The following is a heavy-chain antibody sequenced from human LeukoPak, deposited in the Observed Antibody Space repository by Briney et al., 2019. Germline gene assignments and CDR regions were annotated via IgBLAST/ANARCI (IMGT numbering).Heavy chain of an antibody. CDR3: ARGFCSGGRCHFDY. CDR1: GFTFSYYQ. CDR2: ISGSGSTT. J-gene: IGHJ4*02. V-gene: IGHV3-48*03. D-gene: IGHD2-15*01. Sequence: PGGSLRLSCAASGFTFSYYQMNWVRQAPGKGLEWISYISGSGSTTYFADSVEGRFTISRGNAKKSMYLQMNSLRDEDTAVYYCARGFCSGGRCHFDYWGQGTLVTVSS.